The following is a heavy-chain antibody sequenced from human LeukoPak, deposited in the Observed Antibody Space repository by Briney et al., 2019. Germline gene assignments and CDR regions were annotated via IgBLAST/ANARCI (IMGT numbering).Heavy chain of an antibody. V-gene: IGHV3-53*01. CDR1: GFTVSSNY. CDR2: IYSGGST. Sequence: GGSLRLSCAASGFTVSSNYMSWVRQAPGKGLEWVSVIYSGGSTYYADSVKGRFTISRDNSKNTLYLQMNSLRAEDTAVYYCAGSSRYTLSPWDYWGQGTLVTVSS. J-gene: IGHJ4*02. D-gene: IGHD6-13*01. CDR3: AGSSRYTLSPWDY.